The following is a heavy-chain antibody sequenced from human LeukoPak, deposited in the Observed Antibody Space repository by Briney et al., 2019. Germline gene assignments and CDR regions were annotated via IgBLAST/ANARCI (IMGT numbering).Heavy chain of an antibody. V-gene: IGHV4-61*02. CDR1: GGSISSGSYY. CDR2: IYTSGST. Sequence: SETLSLTCTVSGGSISSGSYYWRWIRQPAGTGLEWIGRIYTSGSTNYNPSLKSRVTISVDTSKNQFSLKLSSVTAADTAVYYCARDSGRYCGGDCYYLDYWGQGTLVTVSS. J-gene: IGHJ4*02. CDR3: ARDSGRYCGGDCYYLDY. D-gene: IGHD2-21*01.